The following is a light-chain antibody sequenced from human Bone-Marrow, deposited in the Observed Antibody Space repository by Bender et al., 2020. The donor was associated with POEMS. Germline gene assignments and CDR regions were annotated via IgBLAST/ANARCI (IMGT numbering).Light chain of an antibody. Sequence: QSVLTQPPSASGTPGQRVTISCSGGSSNIGAHAVNWYQHLPGTAPKLLIYSSHRRPSEVPDRFSGSKSGNTASLTISKLQAEDEAHYFCTSYSGRSSSPVVFGGGTELTVL. J-gene: IGLJ2*01. V-gene: IGLV1-44*01. CDR3: TSYSGRSSSPVV. CDR1: SSNIGAHA. CDR2: SSH.